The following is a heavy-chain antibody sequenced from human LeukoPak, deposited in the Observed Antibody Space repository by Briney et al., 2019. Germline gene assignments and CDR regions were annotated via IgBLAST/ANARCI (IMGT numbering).Heavy chain of an antibody. D-gene: IGHD2-2*01. CDR2: IRYDGSDK. CDR3: AKVHQVLPYYYYYYMDV. Sequence: GGSLRLSCAASGFTFSSYGMHWVRQAPGKGLEWVAFIRYDGSDKYYADSVKGRFTISRDKSKSTLYLYMNSLRAEDTAVYYCAKVHQVLPYYYYYYMDVWGKGTTVTVSS. CDR1: GFTFSSYG. V-gene: IGHV3-30*02. J-gene: IGHJ6*03.